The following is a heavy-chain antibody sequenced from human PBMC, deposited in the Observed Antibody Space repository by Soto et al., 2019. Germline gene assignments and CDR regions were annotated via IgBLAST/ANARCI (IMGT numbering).Heavy chain of an antibody. CDR3: AKGARQWLVTSDFNY. D-gene: IGHD6-19*01. CDR1: GFTFSDYA. J-gene: IGHJ4*02. V-gene: IGHV3-30*18. Sequence: VQLVESGGGVVQPGRSLRLSCAASGFTFSDYAMHLVRQPPGKRLEWVAVVSHDGRNTHYADSVQGRFTISRDSSKNTVSLEMASLRAENTAVYYCAKGARQWLVTSDFNYWGQGALVTVSS. CDR2: VSHDGRNT.